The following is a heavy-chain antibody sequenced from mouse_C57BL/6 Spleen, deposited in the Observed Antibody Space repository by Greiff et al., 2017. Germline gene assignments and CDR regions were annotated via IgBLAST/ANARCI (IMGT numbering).Heavy chain of an antibody. CDR1: GFSLTSYG. J-gene: IGHJ4*01. CDR3: GRRGEYGSSYGAMDY. CDR2: IWRGGST. V-gene: IGHV2-2*01. D-gene: IGHD1-1*01. Sequence: VQLQQSGPGLVQPSQSLSITCTVSGFSLTSYGVHWVRQSPGKGLEWLGVIWRGGSTDNNAAFISRLSISKDNSKSKVFIKMNSLKTDDTAIYYGGRRGEYGSSYGAMDYWGQGTAVTGSS.